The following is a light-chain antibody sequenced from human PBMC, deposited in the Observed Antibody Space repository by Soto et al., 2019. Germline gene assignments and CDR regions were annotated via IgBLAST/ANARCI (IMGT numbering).Light chain of an antibody. V-gene: IGLV2-14*01. CDR2: EVS. CDR1: SSDIGNYKY. Sequence: QSALTQPASVSGSPGQSITISCTGTSSDIGNYKYVSWFQHHPGKAPKLIIFEVSNRPSGISDRFSGFKSANTAYLTISGVPPEDEAYYHCCSYTTIKTVVFGGGTKLTVL. J-gene: IGLJ2*01. CDR3: CSYTTIKTVV.